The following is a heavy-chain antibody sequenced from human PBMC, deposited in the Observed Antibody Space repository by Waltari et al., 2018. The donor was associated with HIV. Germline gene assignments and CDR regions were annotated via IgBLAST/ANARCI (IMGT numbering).Heavy chain of an antibody. D-gene: IGHD1-1*01. J-gene: IGHJ5*02. Sequence: QVQLQQWGTRLLKPSETLSLTCAGYVESFRCFPWTWLRQSPGQGLEWIGDINHSGVTNYNPSLKSRVAISADASKNQFSLSLSSVTAADTAVYYCARRDDGLRFNYNGNWFDPWGQGTLVTVS. CDR1: VESFRCFP. CDR2: INHSGVT. CDR3: ARRDDGLRFNYNGNWFDP. V-gene: IGHV4-34*01.